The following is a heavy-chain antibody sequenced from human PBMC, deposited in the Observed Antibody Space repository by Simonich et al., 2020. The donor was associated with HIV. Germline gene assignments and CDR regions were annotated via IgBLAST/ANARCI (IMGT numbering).Heavy chain of an antibody. V-gene: IGHV3-33*01. CDR2: IWSDGSNI. CDR1: RFTFSYYG. CDR3: ARGLHINSWYWYFDL. J-gene: IGHJ2*01. Sequence: QVQLVESGGGVVQPGRSLRLSCAASRFTFSYYGMHWVRQAPGKGLGWVAFIWSDGSNIYDGDSVKGRFTISRDNSNNTLYLQMNSLRAEDTAVYYCARGLHINSWYWYFDLWGRGTLVTVSS. D-gene: IGHD6-13*01.